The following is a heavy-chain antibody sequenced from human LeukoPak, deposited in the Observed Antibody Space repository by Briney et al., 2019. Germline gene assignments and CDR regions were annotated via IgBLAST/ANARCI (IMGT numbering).Heavy chain of an antibody. D-gene: IGHD6-19*01. Sequence: PSETPSLTCTVSGGSISSFYWTWIRQPAGKGLEWIGRIYTNGITNYNPSLKSRVSMSVDTSKNQFSLKVRSVTAADTAVYYCARDRSSGWSSFVYWGQGALVTVSS. CDR1: GGSISSFY. CDR2: IYTNGIT. V-gene: IGHV4-4*07. J-gene: IGHJ4*02. CDR3: ARDRSSGWSSFVY.